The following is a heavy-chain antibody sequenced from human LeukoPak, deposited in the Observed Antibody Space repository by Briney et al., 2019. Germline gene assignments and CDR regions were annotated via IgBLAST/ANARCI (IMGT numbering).Heavy chain of an antibody. J-gene: IGHJ4*02. Sequence: PGGSLRLSCAASGFTFTSYNMNWVRQAPGKGLEWVSYISSSTSTIYYADSVKGRFTVPRDNAKNSLSLQMNSLRAEDTAVYYCASQPEGGGYRYDSHPGYFDFWGQGTLVTVSS. D-gene: IGHD5-18*01. CDR3: ASQPEGGGYRYDSHPGYFDF. V-gene: IGHV3-48*01. CDR2: ISSSTSTI. CDR1: GFTFTSYN.